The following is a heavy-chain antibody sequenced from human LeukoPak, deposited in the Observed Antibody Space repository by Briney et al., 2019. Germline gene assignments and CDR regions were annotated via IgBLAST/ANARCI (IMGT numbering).Heavy chain of an antibody. J-gene: IGHJ4*02. CDR3: ARDSYGSSGYYYVSDY. D-gene: IGHD3-22*01. Sequence: PGGSPRLSCAASGFTFSSSAMSWVRQAPGKGLEWVSYISYSSSAIYYADSVKGRFTISRDNAKNSLSLQMNSLRDEDTAVYYCARDSYGSSGYYYVSDYWGQGTLVTVSS. CDR1: GFTFSSSA. CDR2: ISYSSSAI. V-gene: IGHV3-48*02.